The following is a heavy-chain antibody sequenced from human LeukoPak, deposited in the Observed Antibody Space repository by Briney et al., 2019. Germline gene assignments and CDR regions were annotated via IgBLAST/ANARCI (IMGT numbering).Heavy chain of an antibody. Sequence: PGGSLRLSCAVSGITLSNYGMSWVRQARGKGLEWVSGIFGSGGSAHYADSVKGRFTISRDNSKNTVYLQMDSLRAEDTAIYYCAKTTTGYSSGRYPAWPIDYWGQGTLVTVSS. D-gene: IGHD2-15*01. CDR1: GITLSNYG. CDR3: AKTTTGYSSGRYPAWPIDY. V-gene: IGHV3-23*01. J-gene: IGHJ4*02. CDR2: IFGSGGSA.